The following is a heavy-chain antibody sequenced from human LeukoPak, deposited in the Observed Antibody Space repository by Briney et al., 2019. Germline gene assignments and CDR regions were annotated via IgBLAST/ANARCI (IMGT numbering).Heavy chain of an antibody. CDR3: ARGGTFFCSSTSCPNWFDP. D-gene: IGHD2-2*01. J-gene: IGHJ5*02. V-gene: IGHV4-30-2*01. CDR1: GGSISSGGYS. Sequence: PSETLSLTCAVSGGSISSGGYSWSWIRQPPGKGLEWIGYIYHSGSTYYNPSLKSRVTISVDRSKNQFSLKLSSVPAADTAVYYCARGGTFFCSSTSCPNWFDPWGQGTLVTVSS. CDR2: IYHSGST.